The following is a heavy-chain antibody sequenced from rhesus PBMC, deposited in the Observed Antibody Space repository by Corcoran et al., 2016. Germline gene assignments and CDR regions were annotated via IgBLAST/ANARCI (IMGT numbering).Heavy chain of an antibody. Sequence: QLQLQESGPGLVKPSETLSVTCAVSGGSISSSYWSWIRQAPGKGLEWIGYIYGSGSSTNYNPSLKSRFTLSVDTSKNQLSLKLSSVTTADTAVYYCARDLAAAGTFDFWGQGLRVTVSS. D-gene: IGHD6-25*01. CDR2: IYGSGSST. CDR3: ARDLAAAGTFDF. J-gene: IGHJ3*01. V-gene: IGHV4-169*02. CDR1: GGSISSSY.